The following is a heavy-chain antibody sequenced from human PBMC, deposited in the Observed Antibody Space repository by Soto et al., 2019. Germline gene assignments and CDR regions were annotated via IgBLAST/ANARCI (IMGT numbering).Heavy chain of an antibody. CDR2: INPSGGST. Sequence: ASVKVSCKASGYTFTSYYMHWVRQAPGQGLEWMGIINPSGGSTSYAQKFQGRVTLTRDTSTSTVYMELSSLRSEDTAVYYCARDMVWLPLSGPFDIWGQGTMVTVSS. J-gene: IGHJ3*02. CDR1: GYTFTSYY. CDR3: ARDMVWLPLSGPFDI. D-gene: IGHD2-8*01. V-gene: IGHV1-46*01.